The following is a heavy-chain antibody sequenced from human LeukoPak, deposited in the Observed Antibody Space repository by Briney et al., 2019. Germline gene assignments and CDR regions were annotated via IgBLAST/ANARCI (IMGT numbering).Heavy chain of an antibody. CDR2: IYYSGST. D-gene: IGHD3-22*01. J-gene: IGHJ4*02. Sequence: SETLPLTCTVSGGSISSYYWSWIRQPPGKGLEWIGYIYYSGSTNYNPSLKSRVTISVDTSKNHFSLKLSSVTAADTAVYYCARGGSTTYTHSSPPIGFDYWGQGTLVTVSS. CDR3: ARGGSTTYTHSSPPIGFDY. V-gene: IGHV4-59*01. CDR1: GGSISSYY.